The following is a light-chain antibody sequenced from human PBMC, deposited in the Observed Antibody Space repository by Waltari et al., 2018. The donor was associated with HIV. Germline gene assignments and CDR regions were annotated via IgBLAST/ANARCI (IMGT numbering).Light chain of an antibody. CDR1: SSDVGSYNI. J-gene: IGLJ3*02. Sequence: QSALTQPASVSGSPGQSITISCTGTSSDVGSYNIVSWYQQHPGKAPKLMSYEGIKRPSGVSNRFSGSKSGNTASLTISGLQAEDEADYYCCSDAGSSTLVFGGGTKLTVL. CDR2: EGI. CDR3: CSDAGSSTLV. V-gene: IGLV2-23*01.